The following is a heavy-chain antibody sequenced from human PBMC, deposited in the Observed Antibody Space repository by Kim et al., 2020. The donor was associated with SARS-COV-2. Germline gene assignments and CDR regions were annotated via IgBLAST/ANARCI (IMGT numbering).Heavy chain of an antibody. J-gene: IGHJ4*02. D-gene: IGHD3-22*01. CDR2: IRDSGDS. CDR3: ARSADYYDIRVLYALY. V-gene: IGHV4-34*01. Sequence: SETLSLTCAVYGGSFSGYSWTWIRQSPGKGLEWLGEIRDSGDSSINPSLKSRITMAVDTSKSQFSLKLGSVTAADTAVYYCARSADYYDIRVLYALYWGRGMLVTVSS. CDR1: GGSFSGYS.